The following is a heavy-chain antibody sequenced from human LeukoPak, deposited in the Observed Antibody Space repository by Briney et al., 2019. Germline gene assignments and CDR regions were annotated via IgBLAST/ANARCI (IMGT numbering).Heavy chain of an antibody. CDR2: IFPDDSET. V-gene: IGHV5-51*01. J-gene: IGHJ4*02. Sequence: GESLKISCKVSGYPFTSYWIGWVRQLPGKGLEWMGIIFPDDSETRYSPSFQGQVTISGDKSISTAYLQWSSPKASDTAVYYCARRSSGYYQPFDYWGQGTLVTASS. CDR1: GYPFTSYW. D-gene: IGHD3-22*01. CDR3: ARRSSGYYQPFDY.